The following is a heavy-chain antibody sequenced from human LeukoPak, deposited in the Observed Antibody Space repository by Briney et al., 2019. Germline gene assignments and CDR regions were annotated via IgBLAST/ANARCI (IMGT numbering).Heavy chain of an antibody. V-gene: IGHV3-33*06. CDR2: IWYDGSNK. CDR1: GFTFSSYG. D-gene: IGHD3-22*01. CDR3: AKDSSGYPHLYYFDY. J-gene: IGHJ4*02. Sequence: PGRSLRLSCAASGFTFSSYGMHWVRQAPGKGLEWVAVIWYDGSNKYYAESVKGRFTISRDNSKNTLYLQMNSLRAEDTAVYYCAKDSSGYPHLYYFDYWGQGTLVTVSS.